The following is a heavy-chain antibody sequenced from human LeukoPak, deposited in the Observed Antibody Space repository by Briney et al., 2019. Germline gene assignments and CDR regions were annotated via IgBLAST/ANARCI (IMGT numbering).Heavy chain of an antibody. CDR1: GFTFSSYG. V-gene: IGHV3-30*02. Sequence: GGSLRLPRAASGFTFSSYGMHWVRQAPAKGREWVAFIRYEGSNKYYADSVKGRFTISRDNSKNTLYLQMNSLRAEDTAVYYWAKNFDFWSGLGFNWFDPWGQGTLVTVSS. CDR2: IRYEGSNK. CDR3: AKNFDFWSGLGFNWFDP. D-gene: IGHD3-3*01. J-gene: IGHJ5*02.